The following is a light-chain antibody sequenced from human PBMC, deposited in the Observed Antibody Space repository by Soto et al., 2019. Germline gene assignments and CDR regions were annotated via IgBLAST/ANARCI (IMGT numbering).Light chain of an antibody. Sequence: EIVMTQSPATLSVSPGERATLSCRASQSISGNLAWYQQKPGQAPRLLINAASTRATGIPDRFSGSGSGTDFTLSIIRLEPEDFAVYYCQQYDISPWTFGQGTKVEI. V-gene: IGKV3D-15*01. CDR3: QQYDISPWT. CDR2: AAS. CDR1: QSISGN. J-gene: IGKJ1*01.